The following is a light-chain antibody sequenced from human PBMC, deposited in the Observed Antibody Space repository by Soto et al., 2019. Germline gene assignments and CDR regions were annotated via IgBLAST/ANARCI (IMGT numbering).Light chain of an antibody. J-gene: IGKJ1*01. V-gene: IGKV1-39*01. CDR2: HAS. CDR1: QSISNW. CDR3: QQSYSSPPT. Sequence: IQLTQTPSSLSASVVDRLTITFLASQSISNWLAWYQQKPGTAPKLLIYHASTLESGVPSRFSGSRSGPDFTLTISSLQPEDFATYYCQQSYSSPPTFGQGTKVDI.